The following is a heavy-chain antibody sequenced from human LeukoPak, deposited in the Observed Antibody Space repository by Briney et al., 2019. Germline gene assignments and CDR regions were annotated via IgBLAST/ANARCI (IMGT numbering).Heavy chain of an antibody. J-gene: IGHJ4*02. CDR2: ISYDGSNK. Sequence: GGSLRLSCAASGFTFSSYGMHWVRQAPGKGLEWVAVISYDGSNKYYADSVKGRFTISRDNSKNTLYLQMNSLRAEDTAVYYCARDYDSSGYYGNWGKGTLVTVSS. CDR3: ARDYDSSGYYGN. D-gene: IGHD3-22*01. V-gene: IGHV3-30*03. CDR1: GFTFSSYG.